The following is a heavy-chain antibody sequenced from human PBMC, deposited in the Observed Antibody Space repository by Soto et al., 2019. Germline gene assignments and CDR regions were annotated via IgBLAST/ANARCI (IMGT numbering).Heavy chain of an antibody. J-gene: IGHJ4*02. CDR1: GFTFSSYA. V-gene: IGHV3-23*01. CDR3: AKDQYSYGYEDYFDY. D-gene: IGHD5-18*01. CDR2: ISGSGGST. Sequence: GGSLRLSCAASGFTFSSYAMSWVRQAPGKGLEWVSAISGSGGSTYYADSVKGRFTISRDNSKNTLYLQMNSLRAEDTAVYYCAKDQYSYGYEDYFDYWGQGTLVTVSS.